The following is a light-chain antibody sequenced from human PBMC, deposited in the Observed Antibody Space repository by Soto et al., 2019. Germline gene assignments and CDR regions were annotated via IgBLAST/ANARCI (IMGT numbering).Light chain of an antibody. Sequence: DIQMTQSPSSLSASLGDRVAITCRASQSISSYLNWYQQKPGKAPKVLIYAASNLQSGVPSRFSGSGSGTDFALTISSLQPEDFATYYCQQGYSTPITFGQGTRPEVK. V-gene: IGKV1-39*01. CDR2: AAS. CDR1: QSISSY. J-gene: IGKJ5*01. CDR3: QQGYSTPIT.